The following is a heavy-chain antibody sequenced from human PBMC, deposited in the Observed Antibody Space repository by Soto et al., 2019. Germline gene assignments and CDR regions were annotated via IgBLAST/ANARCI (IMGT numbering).Heavy chain of an antibody. Sequence: GGSLRLSCAASGFTFSSYSMNWVRQAPGKGLEWVSSISSSSSYIYYADSVKGRFTISRDNAKNSLYLQMNSLRAEDTAVYYCARDMYYDFWSGPNWFDPWGQGTLVTVSS. CDR2: ISSSSSYI. J-gene: IGHJ5*02. D-gene: IGHD3-3*01. CDR1: GFTFSSYS. V-gene: IGHV3-21*01. CDR3: ARDMYYDFWSGPNWFDP.